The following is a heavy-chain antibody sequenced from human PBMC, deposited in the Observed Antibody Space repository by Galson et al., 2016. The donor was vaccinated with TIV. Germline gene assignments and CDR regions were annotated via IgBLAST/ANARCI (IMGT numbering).Heavy chain of an antibody. CDR2: INWSGSQI. V-gene: IGHV3-9*01. D-gene: IGHD3-22*01. CDR1: GFTFDDYA. J-gene: IGHJ3*01. Sequence: SLRLSCAASGFTFDDYAMHWVRQAPGKGLEWVSGINWSGSQIDYADSVRGRFTISRDNAKTSLSLQMNSLRTDYTAIYYCAKDRGGMIEVLRDAFGLWGQGTMVTVSP. CDR3: AKDRGGMIEVLRDAFGL.